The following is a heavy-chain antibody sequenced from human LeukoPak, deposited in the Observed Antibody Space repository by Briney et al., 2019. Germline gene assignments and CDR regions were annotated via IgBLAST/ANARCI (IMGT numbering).Heavy chain of an antibody. CDR1: GFTFSSYW. Sequence: GGSLRLSCAASGFTFSSYWMHWVRQAPGKGLVWVSRINSDGSSTSYADSVKGRFTISRDNSKNTLYLQMNSLRAEDTAVYYCAKFPYDFWSGYSHFDYWGQGTLVTVSS. J-gene: IGHJ4*02. D-gene: IGHD3-3*01. CDR3: AKFPYDFWSGYSHFDY. V-gene: IGHV3-74*01. CDR2: INSDGSST.